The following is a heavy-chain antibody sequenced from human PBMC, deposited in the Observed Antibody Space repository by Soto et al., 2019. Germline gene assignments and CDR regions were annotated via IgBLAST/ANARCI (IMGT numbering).Heavy chain of an antibody. D-gene: IGHD2-2*01. CDR1: GYTFTSYD. J-gene: IGHJ5*02. CDR2: MNPNSGNT. CDR3: ARGLFCSSTSCVNWFDP. Sequence: GASVKVSCKASGYTFTSYDINWVRQATGQGLEWMGWMNPNSGNTGYAQKFQGRVTMTRNTSISTAYMELSSLRSEDTAVYYCARGLFCSSTSCVNWFDPWGQGTLVTVSS. V-gene: IGHV1-8*01.